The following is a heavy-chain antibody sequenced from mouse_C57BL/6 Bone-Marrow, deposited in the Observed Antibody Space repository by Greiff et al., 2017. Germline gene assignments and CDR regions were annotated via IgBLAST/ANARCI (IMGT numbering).Heavy chain of an antibody. CDR1: GFTFSDYG. CDR2: ISSGSSTI. V-gene: IGHV5-17*01. CDR3: ARRVTTDFDY. Sequence: EVHLVESGGGLVKPGGSLKLSCAASGFTFSDYGMHWVRQAPEKGLEWVAYISSGSSTIYYADTVKGRFTISRDNAKNTLFLQMTSLRSEDTAMYYCARRVTTDFDYWGQGTTLTVSS. J-gene: IGHJ2*01. D-gene: IGHD2-2*01.